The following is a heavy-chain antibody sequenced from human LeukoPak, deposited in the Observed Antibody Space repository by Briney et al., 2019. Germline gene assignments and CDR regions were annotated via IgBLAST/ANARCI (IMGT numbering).Heavy chain of an antibody. D-gene: IGHD1-1*01. CDR3: AVQSSGVVY. CDR1: GFTFSSYD. CDR2: IGRAGDK. Sequence: GGSLRLSCAGSGFTFSSYDMHWVRQPTGKGLEWVSVIGRAGDKNYPGSVKGRFTVSRENAKNSLYLQMNSLRAGDTAVYYCAVQSSGVVYWGQGTLVTVSS. V-gene: IGHV3-13*04. J-gene: IGHJ4*02.